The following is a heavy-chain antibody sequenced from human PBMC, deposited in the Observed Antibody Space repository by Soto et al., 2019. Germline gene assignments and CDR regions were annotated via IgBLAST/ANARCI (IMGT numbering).Heavy chain of an antibody. J-gene: IGHJ5*02. Sequence: QAQLVQSGAEVMKPGASVKVSCKASGYTFTNYYIHWVRQAPGQGLEWMGCINPNNGGTKYAQKFQGGVTMTSAMTTAFMELSRLGSDDTAIYYCAAGYATWWLDPWGQGTLVTVSS. V-gene: IGHV1-2*02. D-gene: IGHD2-2*01. CDR2: INPNNGGT. CDR1: GYTFTNYY. CDR3: AAGYATWWLDP.